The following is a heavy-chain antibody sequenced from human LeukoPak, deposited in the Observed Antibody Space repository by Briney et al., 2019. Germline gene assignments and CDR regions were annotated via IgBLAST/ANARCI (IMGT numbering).Heavy chain of an antibody. Sequence: PSETLSLTCSVSGGSINNNNYYWGWIRQPPGKGLEWIGSIFYSGSTYYNPSLTSRVTISVDTSKNQFSLKLSSVTAADTAVYYCARLQIAVAGHYFDYWGQGTLVTVSS. D-gene: IGHD6-19*01. V-gene: IGHV4-39*01. CDR2: IFYSGST. CDR1: GGSINNNNYY. CDR3: ARLQIAVAGHYFDY. J-gene: IGHJ4*02.